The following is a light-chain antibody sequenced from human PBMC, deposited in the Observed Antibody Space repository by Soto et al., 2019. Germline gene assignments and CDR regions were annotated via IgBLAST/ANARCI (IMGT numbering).Light chain of an antibody. CDR1: QTISSN. V-gene: IGKV3-20*01. Sequence: EIVLTQSPPTLSLSPGERATLSCRASQTISSNLAWYQQKPGQAPRLLIYGASTRATGIPDRFSGSGSGTDFTLTISRLEPEDFAVYYCQQYGSSGTFGQGTKVDIK. J-gene: IGKJ1*01. CDR2: GAS. CDR3: QQYGSSGT.